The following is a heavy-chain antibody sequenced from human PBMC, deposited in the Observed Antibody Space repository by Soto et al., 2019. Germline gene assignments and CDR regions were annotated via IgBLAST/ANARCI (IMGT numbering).Heavy chain of an antibody. CDR3: ARDGGRGYSYGPFDY. V-gene: IGHV1-18*01. Sequence: ASVKVSCKASGYTFTSYGISWVRQAPGQGLEWMGWISAYNGNTNYAQKLQGRVTMTTDTSTSTAYMELRSLRSDDTAVYYCARDGGRGYSYGPFDYWGQGTLVTVPQ. CDR2: ISAYNGNT. D-gene: IGHD5-18*01. CDR1: GYTFTSYG. J-gene: IGHJ4*02.